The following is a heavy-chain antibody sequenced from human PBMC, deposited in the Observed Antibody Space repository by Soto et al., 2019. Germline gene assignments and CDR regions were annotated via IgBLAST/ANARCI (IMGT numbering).Heavy chain of an antibody. D-gene: IGHD3-10*01. CDR1: GGTFSSYT. J-gene: IGHJ6*03. CDR3: ARAGFSGYYYYYMDV. Sequence: SVKVSCKACGGTFSSYTISWVRQAPGQGLEWMGRIIPILGIANYAQKFQGRVTITADKSTSTAYMELSSLRSEDTAVYYCARAGFSGYYYYYMDVWGKGTTVTVSS. CDR2: IIPILGIA. V-gene: IGHV1-69*02.